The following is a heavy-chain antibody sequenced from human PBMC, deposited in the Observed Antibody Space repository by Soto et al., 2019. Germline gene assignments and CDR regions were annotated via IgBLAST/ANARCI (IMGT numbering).Heavy chain of an antibody. CDR1: GASISSGGYY. J-gene: IGHJ4*02. D-gene: IGHD2-21*02. Sequence: QVQLQESGPGLVKSSQTLSLTCTVSGASISSGGYYWSWIRQRPGKGLEWVGYTSYSGNTYYNPSLESRVSVTVDTSKDQFSLKLGSVTAADTAVYFCAIVRLVYSGNSYFDSWGPGTLVTVSS. CDR2: TSYSGNT. CDR3: AIVRLVYSGNSYFDS. V-gene: IGHV4-31*03.